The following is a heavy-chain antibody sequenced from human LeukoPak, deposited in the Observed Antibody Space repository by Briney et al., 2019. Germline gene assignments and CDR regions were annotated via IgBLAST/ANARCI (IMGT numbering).Heavy chain of an antibody. CDR1: GGSFSGYY. CDR3: ARGPLNDYSNFFDY. Sequence: SETLSLTCAVYGGSFSGYYWSWIRQPPGKGLGWIGEINHSGSTNYNPSLKSRVTISVDTSKNQFSLKLSSVTAADTAVYYCARGPLNDYSNFFDYWGQGTLVTVSS. CDR2: INHSGST. J-gene: IGHJ4*02. V-gene: IGHV4-34*01. D-gene: IGHD4-4*01.